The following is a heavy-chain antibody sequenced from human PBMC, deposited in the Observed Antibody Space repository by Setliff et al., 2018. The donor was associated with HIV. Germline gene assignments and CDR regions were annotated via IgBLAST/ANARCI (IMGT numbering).Heavy chain of an antibody. J-gene: IGHJ4*02. CDR1: GGSISSNW. CDR3: ARVSTDYVWGSFLSSGPYYFDF. Sequence: SETLSLTCAVSGGSISSNWWSWVRQPPGRGLEWIGEVYHTGSTNYNPSLKSRVTISADTSKSQFSLKLTSVTAADTAAYFCARVSTDYVWGSFLSSGPYYFDFWGQGALVTVSS. CDR2: VYHTGST. V-gene: IGHV4-4*02. D-gene: IGHD3-16*01.